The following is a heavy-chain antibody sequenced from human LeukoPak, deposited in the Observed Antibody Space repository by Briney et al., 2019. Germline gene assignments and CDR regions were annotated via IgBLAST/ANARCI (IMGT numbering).Heavy chain of an antibody. D-gene: IGHD4-23*01. Sequence: SETLSLTCTVSGGSISIYRWNWIRQPPGKGLEWIGYIYYSGSTNYNPSLKSRVTISVDTSKNQFSLKLSSVTAADTAVYYCASGTVVSPFDYWGQGTLVTVSS. CDR3: ASGTVVSPFDY. J-gene: IGHJ4*02. CDR1: GGSISIYR. V-gene: IGHV4-59*01. CDR2: IYYSGST.